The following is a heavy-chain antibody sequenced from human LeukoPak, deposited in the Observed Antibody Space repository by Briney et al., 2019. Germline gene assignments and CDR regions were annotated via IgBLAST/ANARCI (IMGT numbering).Heavy chain of an antibody. D-gene: IGHD3-22*01. CDR1: GFTFSSYG. Sequence: GGSLRLSCAASGFTFSSYGMHWVSQAPGKGLEWVAFIRYDGSNKYYADSVKGRFTISRDNSKNTLYLQMNSLRAEDTAVYYCAKGNYDSSGYPGYWGQGTLVTVSS. J-gene: IGHJ4*02. V-gene: IGHV3-30*02. CDR2: IRYDGSNK. CDR3: AKGNYDSSGYPGY.